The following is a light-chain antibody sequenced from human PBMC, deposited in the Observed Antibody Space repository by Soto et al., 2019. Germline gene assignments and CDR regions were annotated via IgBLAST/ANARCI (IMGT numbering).Light chain of an antibody. CDR3: QQYGSSPSIT. J-gene: IGKJ5*01. V-gene: IGKV3-20*01. CDR1: QSVSTNY. Sequence: SPGTLSLSPGEIATLSCRASQSVSTNYLAWYQQKPGRAPRLLIYGASSRVTGIPGRFSGSGSGTDFTLTISRLEPEDFAVYYCQQYGSSPSITFGQGTRLEIK. CDR2: GAS.